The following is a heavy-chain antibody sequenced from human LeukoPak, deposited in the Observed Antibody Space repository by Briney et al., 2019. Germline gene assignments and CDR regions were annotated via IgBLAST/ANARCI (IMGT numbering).Heavy chain of an antibody. CDR3: ARGTASFDY. V-gene: IGHV4-59*01. Sequence: PSETLSLTCTVSGDSISAKYWNWIRQPPGKGLEWVAFIYYNGRPKYNPSLQSRVSISIDTSTNQFSLRLTSVTAADTAIYYCARGTASFDYWGQGTLVTVSS. CDR1: GDSISAKY. J-gene: IGHJ4*02. CDR2: IYYNGRP.